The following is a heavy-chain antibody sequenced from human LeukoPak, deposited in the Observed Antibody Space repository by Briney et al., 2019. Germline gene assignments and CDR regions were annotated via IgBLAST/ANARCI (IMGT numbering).Heavy chain of an antibody. CDR3: AKDRNGYNNPVDY. D-gene: IGHD3-3*01. Sequence: GGSLRLSCAASGLTLRNCAVNWVRQAPGKGLEWVSSISGSGSHTYYAHSVSGRFTISRDNSKDTLSLQLNSLRAEDTAIYFCAKDRNGYNNPVDYWGQGTLVIV. CDR1: GLTLRNCA. CDR2: ISGSGSHT. V-gene: IGHV3-23*01. J-gene: IGHJ4*02.